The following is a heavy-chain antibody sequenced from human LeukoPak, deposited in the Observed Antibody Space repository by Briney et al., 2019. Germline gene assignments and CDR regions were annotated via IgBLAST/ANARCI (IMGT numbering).Heavy chain of an antibody. V-gene: IGHV3-64D*06. J-gene: IGHJ4*02. CDR2: ISSNGGST. Sequence: GGSLRLSCSASGLTFSSYAMHWVRQAPGKGLEYVSAISSNGGSTYYADSVKGRFTISRDNSKNTLYLQMSSLRAEDTAVYYCVKDPDGGYSYDPVDYWGQGTLVTVSS. D-gene: IGHD5-18*01. CDR3: VKDPDGGYSYDPVDY. CDR1: GLTFSSYA.